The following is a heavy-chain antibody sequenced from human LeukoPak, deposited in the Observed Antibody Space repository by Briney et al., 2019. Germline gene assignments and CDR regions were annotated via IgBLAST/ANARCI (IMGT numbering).Heavy chain of an antibody. CDR3: ARGSGYHGEDFEY. J-gene: IGHJ4*02. Sequence: GGSLRLSCAASGFTFSSYWMSWVRQAPGKGLEWVANIKQDGSEKYYVDSVKGRFTISRDNAKNSLYLQMNSLRAEDTAVYYCARGSGYHGEDFEYWGQGTLVTVSS. D-gene: IGHD3-22*01. CDR1: GFTFSSYW. V-gene: IGHV3-7*03. CDR2: IKQDGSEK.